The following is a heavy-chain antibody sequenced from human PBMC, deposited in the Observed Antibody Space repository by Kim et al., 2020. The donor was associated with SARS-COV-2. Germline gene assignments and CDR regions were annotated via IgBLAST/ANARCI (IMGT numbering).Heavy chain of an antibody. Sequence: YARKFQGRVTITADKSTSTAYMELSSLRSEDTAVYYCARGGTTEYDAFDIWGQGTMVTVSS. D-gene: IGHD1-1*01. CDR3: ARGGTTEYDAFDI. J-gene: IGHJ3*02. V-gene: IGHV1-69*04.